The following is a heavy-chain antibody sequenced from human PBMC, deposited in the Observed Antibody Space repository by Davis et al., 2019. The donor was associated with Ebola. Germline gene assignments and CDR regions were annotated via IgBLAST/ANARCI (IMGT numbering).Heavy chain of an antibody. CDR2: INSDGSST. J-gene: IGHJ4*02. D-gene: IGHD4-17*01. Sequence: GESLKISCAASGFTFSSYWMHWVRQAPGKGLVWVSRINSDGSSTSYADSVKGRFTISRDNAKNSLYLQMNSLRAEDTAVYYCARARRHGDYVNYWGQGTLVTVSS. V-gene: IGHV3-74*01. CDR3: ARARRHGDYVNY. CDR1: GFTFSSYW.